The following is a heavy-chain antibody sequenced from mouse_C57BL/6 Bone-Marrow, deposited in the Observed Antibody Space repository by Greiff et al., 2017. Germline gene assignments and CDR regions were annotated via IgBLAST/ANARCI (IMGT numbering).Heavy chain of an antibody. CDR1: GYTFTTYW. J-gene: IGHJ1*03. Sequence: QVQLQQPGAELVRPGSSVKLSCKASGYTFTTYWMHWVKQRPIQGLEWIGNIDPSDSETHYNQKFKDKDTLTVDKSSSTAYMQLSSLTSEDSAVYCCARSTGNCYWYVDVWGTGTTVTGSS. D-gene: IGHD2-1*01. CDR2: IDPSDSET. CDR3: ARSTGNCYWYVDV. V-gene: IGHV1-52*01.